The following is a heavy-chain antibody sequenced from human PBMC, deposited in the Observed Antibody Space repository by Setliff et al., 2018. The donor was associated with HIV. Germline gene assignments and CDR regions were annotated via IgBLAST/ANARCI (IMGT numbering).Heavy chain of an antibody. D-gene: IGHD2-15*01. V-gene: IGHV1-69*13. J-gene: IGHJ6*02. CDR2: IIPIFNTA. Sequence: SVKVSCKASGGTFSSYSITWARQAPGQGLEWMGGIIPIFNTASYAQKFQGRVTITADESTSTAYMELSSLGSEDTAVYYCARGSGGYCSGGSCYFGFGLALWGQGTTVTVS. CDR3: ARGSGGYCSGGSCYFGFGLAL. CDR1: GGTFSSYS.